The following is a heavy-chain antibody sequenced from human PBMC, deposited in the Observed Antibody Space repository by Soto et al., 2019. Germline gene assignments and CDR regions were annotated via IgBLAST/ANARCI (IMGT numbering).Heavy chain of an antibody. D-gene: IGHD2-2*01. Sequence: QVQLQQWGAGLLKPSETLSLTCAVYGGSFSGYYWSWIRQPPGKGLAWIGEINHSGSTNYNPSLKSQVTISVDTSKNQFTRKLSSVTAAHTAVYYCARGGYCSSTSRFNGMDVWGQGTTVTVSS. V-gene: IGHV4-34*01. CDR2: INHSGST. CDR3: ARGGYCSSTSRFNGMDV. CDR1: GGSFSGYY. J-gene: IGHJ6*02.